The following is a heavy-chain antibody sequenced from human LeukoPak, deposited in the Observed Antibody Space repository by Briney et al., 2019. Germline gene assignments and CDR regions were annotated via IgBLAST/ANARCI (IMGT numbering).Heavy chain of an antibody. V-gene: IGHV4-34*01. D-gene: IGHD3-22*01. CDR1: GGSFSGYY. J-gene: IGHJ4*02. CDR3: TRPYYYDSSGDPDY. Sequence: SETLSLTCAVYGGSFSGYYWSWIRQPPGKGLEWIGEINHSGSTNYNPSLKSRVTISVDTSKSQFSLKLSSVTAADTAVYYCTRPYYYDSSGDPDYWGQGTLVTVSS. CDR2: INHSGST.